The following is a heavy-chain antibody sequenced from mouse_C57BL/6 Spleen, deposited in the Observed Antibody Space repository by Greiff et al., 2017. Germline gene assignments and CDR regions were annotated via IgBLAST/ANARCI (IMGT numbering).Heavy chain of an antibody. V-gene: IGHV1-82*01. CDR2: IYPGDGDT. CDR1: GYAFSSSW. CDR3: ARMGSKYAMDY. Sequence: QVQLQQSGPELVKPGASVKISCKASGYAFSSSWMNWVKQRPGKGLEWIGRIYPGDGDTNYNGKFKGKATLTADKSSSTAYMQLSSLTSEDSAVYCCARMGSKYAMDYWGQGTSVTVSS. D-gene: IGHD2-5*01. J-gene: IGHJ4*01.